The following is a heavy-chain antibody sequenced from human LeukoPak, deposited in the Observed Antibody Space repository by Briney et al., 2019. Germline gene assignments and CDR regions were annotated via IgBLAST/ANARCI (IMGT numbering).Heavy chain of an antibody. V-gene: IGHV4-4*02. J-gene: IGHJ4*02. Sequence: SGTLSLTCAVSGGSISSTNKWNWVRQPPGKGLEWIGEIQHSGSPNYNPSLKSRVTMSVDKSKNQFSLKLTSVTAADTAMYYCAREGCSGGSCFYDYWGQGTLVTVSA. CDR3: AREGCSGGSCFYDY. CDR2: IQHSGSP. D-gene: IGHD2-15*01. CDR1: GGSISSTNK.